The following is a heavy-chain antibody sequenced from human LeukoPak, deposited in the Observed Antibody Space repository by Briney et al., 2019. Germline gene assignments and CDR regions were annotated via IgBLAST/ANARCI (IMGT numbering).Heavy chain of an antibody. CDR1: GFTFSRYG. Sequence: GGSLRLSCAASGFTFSRYGMHWVRQAPGKGLEWMAVISYDGSNKYYADSVKGRFTISRDNSKNTLYLQMNSLRAEDTAVYYCAKGYYYDSSGSQYYFDYWGQGTLVTVSS. CDR2: ISYDGSNK. V-gene: IGHV3-30*18. D-gene: IGHD3-22*01. J-gene: IGHJ4*02. CDR3: AKGYYYDSSGSQYYFDY.